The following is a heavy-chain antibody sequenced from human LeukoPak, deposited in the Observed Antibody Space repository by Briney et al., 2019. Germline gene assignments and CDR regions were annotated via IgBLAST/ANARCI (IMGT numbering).Heavy chain of an antibody. CDR3: AREKEVGANDY. J-gene: IGHJ4*02. V-gene: IGHV3-7*01. CDR2: IKQDGSEK. CDR1: GFTFSSYS. Sequence: GGSLRLSCAASGFTFSSYSMNWVRQAPGKGLEWVANIKQDGSEKYYVDSVKGRFTISRDNAKNSLYLQMNSLRAEDTAVYYCAREKEVGANDYWGQGTLVTVSS. D-gene: IGHD1-26*01.